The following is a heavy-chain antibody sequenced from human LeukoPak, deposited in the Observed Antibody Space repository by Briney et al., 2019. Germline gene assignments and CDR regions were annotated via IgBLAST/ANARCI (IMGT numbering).Heavy chain of an antibody. J-gene: IGHJ5*02. Sequence: PSETLSLTCTVSGGSISSGGYYWSWIRQHPGKGLEWIGYIYYSGSTYYNPSLKCRVTISVDTSKNQFSLKLSSVTAADTAVYYCAREYEVAVGANWFDPWGQGTLVTVSS. V-gene: IGHV4-31*03. CDR1: GGSISSGGYY. CDR2: IYYSGST. D-gene: IGHD2-15*01. CDR3: AREYEVAVGANWFDP.